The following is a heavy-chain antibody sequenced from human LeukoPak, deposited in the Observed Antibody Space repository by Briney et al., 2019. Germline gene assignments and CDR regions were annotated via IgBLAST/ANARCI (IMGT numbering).Heavy chain of an antibody. V-gene: IGHV4-59*08. Sequence: PSETLSLTCTVSGGSVSNYYWNWIRQPPGKGLEWVGHISYSGGTKYNPSLQSRVTISIDTSKNQFSLNLSSVTAADTAMYYCARRVIMSAAGVPDTWLDPWGQGILVTVSS. J-gene: IGHJ5*02. CDR1: GGSVSNYY. CDR2: ISYSGGT. CDR3: ARRVIMSAAGVPDTWLDP. D-gene: IGHD2-8*01.